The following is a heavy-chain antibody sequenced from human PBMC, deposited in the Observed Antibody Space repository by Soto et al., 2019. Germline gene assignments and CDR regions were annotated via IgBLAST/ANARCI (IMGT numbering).Heavy chain of an antibody. J-gene: IGHJ5*02. V-gene: IGHV4-59*08. Sequence: QVRLQESGPGLVKPSETLSLTCTVSGGSINNYYWSWIRQPPGNGLEWIGYIYYSGGTNDNPSLNSRVTISVDTSKDQFSLKMGSVTAADTAVYYCAGHDVMVREAPLDPWGQGTQVTVSS. CDR3: AGHDVMVREAPLDP. CDR1: GGSINNYY. D-gene: IGHD3-10*01. CDR2: IYYSGGT.